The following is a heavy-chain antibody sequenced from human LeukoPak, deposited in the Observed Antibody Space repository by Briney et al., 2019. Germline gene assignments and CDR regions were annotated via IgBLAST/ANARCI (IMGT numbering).Heavy chain of an antibody. V-gene: IGHV4-39*01. CDR1: GGSISSSSYY. J-gene: IGHJ4*02. D-gene: IGHD5-18*01. CDR2: IYYSGST. Sequence: KASETLSLTCTVSGGSISSSSYYWGWIRQPPGRGLEWIGSIYYSGSTYYNSSLQSRVTVSVDTSKTQFSLKLSSVTAADTAVYYCARTFGYSYGYLDYWGQGTLVTVSS. CDR3: ARTFGYSYGYLDY.